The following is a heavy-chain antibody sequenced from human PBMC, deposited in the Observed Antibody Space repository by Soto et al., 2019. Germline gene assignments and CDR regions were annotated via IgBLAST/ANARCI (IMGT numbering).Heavy chain of an antibody. D-gene: IGHD6-6*01. CDR3: ATSSRPTYFDY. CDR1: GVSISSGGFY. Sequence: SETLSLTCTVSGVSISSGGFYWSWIRQHPEKGLEWIGYIYFSGSTYYNPSLKSRLAISVDTSKNQFSLKLSSVTAADTAVYYCATSSRPTYFDYWGQGALVTVSS. V-gene: IGHV4-31*03. J-gene: IGHJ4*02. CDR2: IYFSGST.